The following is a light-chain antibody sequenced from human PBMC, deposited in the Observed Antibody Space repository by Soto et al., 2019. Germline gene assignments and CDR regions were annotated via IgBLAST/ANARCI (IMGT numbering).Light chain of an antibody. Sequence: DIKMTQSPSSLSASIGDRVTITCRAGQSISNYLNWYQQKPGKAPKLLIYAASSLQSGVPSRFSGSGSGTDFTLTISSLQPEDFATYYCQQSYSTPRTFGQGTKLEIK. J-gene: IGKJ2*01. CDR2: AAS. V-gene: IGKV1-39*01. CDR3: QQSYSTPRT. CDR1: QSISNY.